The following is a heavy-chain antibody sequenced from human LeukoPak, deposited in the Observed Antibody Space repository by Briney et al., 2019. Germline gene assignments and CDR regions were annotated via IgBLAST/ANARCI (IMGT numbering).Heavy chain of an antibody. CDR2: FDPEDGET. V-gene: IGHV1-24*01. D-gene: IGHD2-15*01. J-gene: IGHJ6*02. CDR1: GYTLTELS. Sequence: ASVRVSCKVSGYTLTELSMHWVRQAPGKGLVWMGGFDPEDGETIYAQKFQGRVTMTEDTSTDTAYMELSSLRSEDTAVYYCARPSEYCSGGRRGMDVWGQGTTVTVSS. CDR3: ARPSEYCSGGRRGMDV.